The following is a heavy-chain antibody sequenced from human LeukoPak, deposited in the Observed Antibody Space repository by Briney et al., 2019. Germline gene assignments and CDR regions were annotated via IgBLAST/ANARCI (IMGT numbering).Heavy chain of an antibody. CDR3: ARDGVDYGSGSQHFSYMDV. CDR1: GYTFTSYY. CDR2: INPSGGST. J-gene: IGHJ6*03. V-gene: IGHV1-46*01. Sequence: GASVKVSCKASGYTFTSYYTHWVRQAPGQGLEWMGIINPSGGSTSYAQKFQGRVTMTRDMSTSTVYMELSSLRSEDTAVYYCARDGVDYGSGSQHFSYMDVWGKGTTVTVSS. D-gene: IGHD3-10*01.